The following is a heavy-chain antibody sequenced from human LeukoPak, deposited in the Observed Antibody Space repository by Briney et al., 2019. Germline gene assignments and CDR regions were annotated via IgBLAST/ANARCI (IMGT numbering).Heavy chain of an antibody. D-gene: IGHD1-26*01. CDR3: ARSSRGYSARGYYYYYMDV. CDR1: GGSISSSSYY. V-gene: IGHV4-39*07. J-gene: IGHJ6*03. Sequence: PSETLSLTCTVSGGSISSSSYYWGWIRQPPGKGLEWIGSIYYSGSTYYNPSLKSRVTISVDTSKNQFSLKLSSVTAADTAVYYCARSSRGYSARGYYYYYMDVWGKGTTVTVSS. CDR2: IYYSGST.